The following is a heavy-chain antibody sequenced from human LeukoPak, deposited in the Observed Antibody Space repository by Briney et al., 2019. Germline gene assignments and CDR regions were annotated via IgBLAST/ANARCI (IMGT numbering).Heavy chain of an antibody. CDR1: GGSISSGSYY. Sequence: SETLSLTCIVSGGSISSGSYYWSWLRQPAGKGLEWIGRVFTSGSTDYNPSFKSRVTISVDTSKKQVSLRLSSVTAADTAVYYCARDLPGQYGFDIWGQGTMVTVSS. CDR2: VFTSGST. CDR3: ARDLPGQYGFDI. D-gene: IGHD1-14*01. J-gene: IGHJ3*02. V-gene: IGHV4-61*02.